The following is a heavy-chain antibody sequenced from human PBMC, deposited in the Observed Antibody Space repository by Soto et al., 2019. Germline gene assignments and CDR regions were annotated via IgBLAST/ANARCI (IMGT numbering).Heavy chain of an antibody. CDR2: IYSSGIT. D-gene: IGHD3-3*01. Sequence: LSLTCSVSGDSMNTYYWSWIRQPPGKGLEWIGYIYSSGITNYNVSLKSRVVLSVDTSMSRFSLNLSSVTAADTAVYYCARGSGNPFDYWGQGLLVTVSS. J-gene: IGHJ4*02. V-gene: IGHV4-59*01. CDR1: GDSMNTYY. CDR3: ARGSGNPFDY.